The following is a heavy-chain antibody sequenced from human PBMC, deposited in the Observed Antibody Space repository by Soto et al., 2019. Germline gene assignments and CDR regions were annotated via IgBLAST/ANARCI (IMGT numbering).Heavy chain of an antibody. CDR2: ISYEGSNK. CDR1: GFTFSSYG. Sequence: QVQLVESGGGVVQPGRSLRLSCAASGFTFSSYGMHWVRQAPGKGLEWVAVISYEGSNKYYADSVKGRFTISRDNSKNTLYLQMNSLRAEDTAVYYCAKDITLRVVVAANDAFDIWGQGTMVTVSS. D-gene: IGHD2-15*01. CDR3: AKDITLRVVVAANDAFDI. J-gene: IGHJ3*02. V-gene: IGHV3-30*18.